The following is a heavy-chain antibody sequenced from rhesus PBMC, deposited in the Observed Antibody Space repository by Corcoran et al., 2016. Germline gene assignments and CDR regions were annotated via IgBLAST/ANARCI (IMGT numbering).Heavy chain of an antibody. CDR3: ARESGGGLGY. D-gene: IGHD1-44*01. J-gene: IGHJ4*01. CDR2: ISYSGST. V-gene: IGHV4-122*02. CDR1: GYSISSGYG. Sequence: QLQLQESGPGLVKPSETLSLTCAVSGYSISSGYGWSWIRQPPGKGLEWIGYISYSGSTSYNPSLKSRVTISKDTSKNQFSLKLSSVTAADTAVYYCARESGGGLGYWGQGVLVTVSS.